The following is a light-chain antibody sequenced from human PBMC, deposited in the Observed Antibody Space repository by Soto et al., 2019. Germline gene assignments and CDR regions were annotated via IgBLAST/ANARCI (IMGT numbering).Light chain of an antibody. V-gene: IGKV3-20*01. Sequence: EIVLTQSPGTLSLSPRERATLSCWASQSVSSNYLAWYQQRPGQAPRLLIYGASSRATGIPDRFSGSGSGTDFTLTISRLEPEDFAVYYCQQYGSSPGTFGQGTKVEIK. CDR1: QSVSSNY. J-gene: IGKJ1*01. CDR2: GAS. CDR3: QQYGSSPGT.